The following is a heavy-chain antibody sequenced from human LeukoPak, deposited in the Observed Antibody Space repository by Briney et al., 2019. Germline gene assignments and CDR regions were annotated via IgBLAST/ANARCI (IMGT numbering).Heavy chain of an antibody. CDR2: ISSSSSTI. J-gene: IGHJ4*02. D-gene: IGHD3-10*01. CDR1: GFTFSSYS. V-gene: IGHV3-48*01. Sequence: PGGSLRLSCAASGFTFSSYSMNWVRQAPGKGLEWVSYISSSSSTIYYADSVKGRFTISRDNAKNTLYLQMNSLRAEDTAVYYCARNYYYGSGSDYYFDYWGQGTLVTVSS. CDR3: ARNYYYGSGSDYYFDY.